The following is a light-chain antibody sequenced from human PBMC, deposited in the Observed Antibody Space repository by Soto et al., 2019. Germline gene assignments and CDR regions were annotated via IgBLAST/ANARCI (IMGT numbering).Light chain of an antibody. CDR2: DAS. V-gene: IGKV3-15*01. J-gene: IGKJ2*01. CDR1: QSVNSD. CDR3: QHYNNGPPYT. Sequence: EIGMTQSPATLSLSPGERATLSCRASQSVNSDLAWYQQKPGQAPRLLIYDASTRAAGVPARFTGSGSETEFTLTISSLQSEDYAVYYCQHYNNGPPYTFGQGTKLEIK.